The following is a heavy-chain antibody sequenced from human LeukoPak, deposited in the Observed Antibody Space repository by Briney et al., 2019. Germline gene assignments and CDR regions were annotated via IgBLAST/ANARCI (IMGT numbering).Heavy chain of an antibody. Sequence: SETLSLTCTVSGGSISSGGYYWSWIRQPPGKGLEWIGYIYHSGSTYYNPSLKSRVTISVDRSKNQFSLKLSSVTAADTAVYYCARGPRYDSALGGDYWGQGTLVTVSS. CDR1: GGSISSGGYY. CDR2: IYHSGST. D-gene: IGHD3-3*01. J-gene: IGHJ4*02. CDR3: ARGPRYDSALGGDY. V-gene: IGHV4-30-2*01.